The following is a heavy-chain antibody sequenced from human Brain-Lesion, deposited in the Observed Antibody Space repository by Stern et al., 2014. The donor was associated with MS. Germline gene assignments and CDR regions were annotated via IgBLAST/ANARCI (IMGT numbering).Heavy chain of an antibody. CDR1: GGSISSGGYY. Sequence: VQLEESGPGLVKPSQTLSLTCTVSGGSISSGGYYWSWIPQHPGKGLVWIGYIHYRGSTYSNSVLKSRVTISRDTSKNQFSLNLNSVTAADTAVYYCARVGVYVQTGWFDPWGQGALVTVSS. J-gene: IGHJ5*02. D-gene: IGHD2-8*01. V-gene: IGHV4-31*03. CDR2: IHYRGST. CDR3: ARVGVYVQTGWFDP.